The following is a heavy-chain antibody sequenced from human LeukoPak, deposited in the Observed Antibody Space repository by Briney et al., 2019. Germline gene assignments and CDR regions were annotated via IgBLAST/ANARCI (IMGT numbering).Heavy chain of an antibody. Sequence: PGGSLRLSCAASGFTFSTYWMNWYRRAPGKGLEWVGNINQDASEINYVDSVRGRFTISRDNAKNSLHQQMNSLRAEDTAVYYCARDPPYYDSSGYYNDYWGQGTLVTVSS. CDR1: GFTFSTYW. CDR2: INQDASEI. D-gene: IGHD3-22*01. J-gene: IGHJ4*02. V-gene: IGHV3-7*01. CDR3: ARDPPYYDSSGYYNDY.